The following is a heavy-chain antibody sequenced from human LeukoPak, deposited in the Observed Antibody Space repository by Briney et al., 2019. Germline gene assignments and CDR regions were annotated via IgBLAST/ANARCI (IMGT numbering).Heavy chain of an antibody. CDR2: ISSSSSYI. V-gene: IGHV3-21*01. CDR3: ATPNYYDSSGYPKYFQH. J-gene: IGHJ1*01. Sequence: PGGSLRLSCAASGFTFSSYSMNWVRQAPGKGLEWVSSISSSSSYIYSADSVKGRFTISRDNAKNSLYLQMNSLRAEDTAVYYCATPNYYDSSGYPKYFQHWGQGTLVTVSS. D-gene: IGHD3-22*01. CDR1: GFTFSSYS.